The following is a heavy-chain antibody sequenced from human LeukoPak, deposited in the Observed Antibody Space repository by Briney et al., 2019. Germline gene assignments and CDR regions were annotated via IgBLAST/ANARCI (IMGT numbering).Heavy chain of an antibody. J-gene: IGHJ3*02. CDR1: GFTFDDYA. CDR3: AKDIGGSYYFNAFDI. D-gene: IGHD1-26*01. V-gene: IGHV3-9*01. CDR2: ISWNSGSI. Sequence: GRSLRLSCAASGFTFDDYAMHWVRHAPGKGLEWVSGISWNSGSIVYADSVKGRFTISRDNAKNSLYLQMNSLRAEDTALYYCAKDIGGSYYFNAFDIWGQGTMVTVSS.